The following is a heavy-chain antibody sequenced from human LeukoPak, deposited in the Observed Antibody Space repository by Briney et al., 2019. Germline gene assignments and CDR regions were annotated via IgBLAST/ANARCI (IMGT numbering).Heavy chain of an antibody. D-gene: IGHD3-16*01. CDR2: INHSGRT. J-gene: IGHJ6*02. CDR1: GRSFSDYF. V-gene: IGHV4-34*01. CDR3: ARFGVDYDMDV. Sequence: SETLSLTCAVYGRSFSDYFWGWIRQPPGKGLEWIGEINHSGRTYYNPSLKSRVTISVDTSKNQLSLKVTSVTGADTAVYYCARFGVDYDMDVWGQGTTVTVSS.